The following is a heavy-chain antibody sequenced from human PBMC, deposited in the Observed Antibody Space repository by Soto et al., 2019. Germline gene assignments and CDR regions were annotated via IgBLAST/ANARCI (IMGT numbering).Heavy chain of an antibody. J-gene: IGHJ4*02. CDR1: GFTFSSYA. Sequence: QVQLVESGGGVVQPGRSLRLSCAASGFTFSSYAMHWVRQAPGKGLEWVAVISYDGSNKYYADSVKGRFTISRDNSKNTLYLQMNSLRADDTAVYYCARDRDIVVVVAATFDYWGQGTLVTVSS. CDR2: ISYDGSNK. D-gene: IGHD2-15*01. V-gene: IGHV3-30-3*01. CDR3: ARDRDIVVVVAATFDY.